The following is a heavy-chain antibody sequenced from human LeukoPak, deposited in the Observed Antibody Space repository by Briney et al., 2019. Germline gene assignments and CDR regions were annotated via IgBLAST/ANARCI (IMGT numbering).Heavy chain of an antibody. V-gene: IGHV3-11*01. CDR1: GFTFSDFC. CDR2: ISTGGTAI. CDR3: ARGSRAPSF. Sequence: GGSLRLSCAASGFTFSDFCMSWIRQAPGKGLEYISYISTGGTAINYADSVKGRFTISRDNAKSSLYLQMNNLRVEDTAIYYCARGSRAPSFGGQGTLVTVSS. J-gene: IGHJ4*02. D-gene: IGHD3-10*01.